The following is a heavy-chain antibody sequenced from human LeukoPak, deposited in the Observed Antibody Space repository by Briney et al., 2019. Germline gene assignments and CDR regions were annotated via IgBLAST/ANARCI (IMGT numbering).Heavy chain of an antibody. CDR2: MNPNSGNT. D-gene: IGHD3-3*01. V-gene: IGHV1-8*01. CDR1: GYTLTSYD. CDR3: ARGLDQSSTFFLEWLNAPDYCYYYMDV. J-gene: IGHJ6*03. Sequence: ASVKVSCKAYGYTLTSYDINWGLQATGQGLEWMGWMNPNSGNTGYAQKFQGRVTMTRNTSISTAYMELSSLRSEDTAVYYCARGLDQSSTFFLEWLNAPDYCYYYMDVWGKGTTVTVSS.